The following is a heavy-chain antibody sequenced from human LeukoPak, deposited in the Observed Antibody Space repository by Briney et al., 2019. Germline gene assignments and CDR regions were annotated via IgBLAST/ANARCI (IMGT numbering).Heavy chain of an antibody. CDR1: GFSLSTSGMR. J-gene: IGHJ4*02. CDR3: ARTPHCGGDCYVDY. CDR2: IDWDDDK. Sequence: SGPTLVNPTQTLTLTCTLSGFSLSTSGMRVSWIRQPPGKALEWLARIDWDDDKFYSTSLKTRLTISKDTSKNQVVLTMTNMDPVDTATYYCARTPHCGGDCYVDYWGQGTLVTVSS. D-gene: IGHD2-21*02. V-gene: IGHV2-70*04.